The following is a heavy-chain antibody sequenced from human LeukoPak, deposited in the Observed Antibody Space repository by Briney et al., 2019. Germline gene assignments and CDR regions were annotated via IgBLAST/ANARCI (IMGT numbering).Heavy chain of an antibody. CDR2: MNPNSGNT. D-gene: IGHD3-22*01. Sequence: ASVKVSCKASGYTFTSYYMHWVRQATGQGLEWMGWMNPNSGNTGYAQKFQGRVTITRNTSISTAYMELSSLRSEDTAVYYCARGLDYYDSSGYYFDYWGQGTLVTVSS. J-gene: IGHJ4*02. CDR1: GYTFTSYY. CDR3: ARGLDYYDSSGYYFDY. V-gene: IGHV1-8*03.